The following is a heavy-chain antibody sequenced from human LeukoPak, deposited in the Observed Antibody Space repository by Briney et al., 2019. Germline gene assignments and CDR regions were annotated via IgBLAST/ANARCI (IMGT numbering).Heavy chain of an antibody. CDR3: ARVKGYYDRFFDY. V-gene: IGHV3-48*01. Sequence: AGGSLRLSCAASGFTFSSYSMNWVRQAPGKGLEWVSYITFSSSIIYYADSVKGRFTISRDNAKNSLYLQMNSLRAEDTAVYYCARVKGYYDRFFDYWGQGTLVTVSS. D-gene: IGHD3-22*01. CDR2: ITFSSSII. J-gene: IGHJ4*02. CDR1: GFTFSSYS.